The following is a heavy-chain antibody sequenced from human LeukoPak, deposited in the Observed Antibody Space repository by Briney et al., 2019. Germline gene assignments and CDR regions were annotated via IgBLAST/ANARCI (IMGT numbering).Heavy chain of an antibody. J-gene: IGHJ3*02. V-gene: IGHV3-48*03. D-gene: IGHD3-9*01. CDR1: GFTFSSYE. Sequence: GGSLRLSCAASGFTFSSYEMNWVRQAPGKGLEWVSYISSSGSTIYYADSVKGRFTISRGNAKNSLYLQMNSLRAEDTAVYYCARNNRYYDILTGYYRGGDAFDIWGQGTMVTVSS. CDR3: ARNNRYYDILTGYYRGGDAFDI. CDR2: ISSSGSTI.